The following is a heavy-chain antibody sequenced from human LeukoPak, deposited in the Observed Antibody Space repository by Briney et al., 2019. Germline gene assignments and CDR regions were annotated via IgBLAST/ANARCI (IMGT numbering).Heavy chain of an antibody. V-gene: IGHV3-13*01. CDR3: ARVIRGVIIYDY. D-gene: IGHD3-10*01. CDR1: GFTFSSYD. CDR2: ICTAGDT. J-gene: IGHJ4*02. Sequence: GGSLRLSCAASGFTFSSYDMHWVRHATGKGLEWVSAICTAGDTYYPGSVKGRFTISRENAKNSLYRQMNSLRAGDTAVYYCARVIRGVIIYDYWGQGTLVTVSS.